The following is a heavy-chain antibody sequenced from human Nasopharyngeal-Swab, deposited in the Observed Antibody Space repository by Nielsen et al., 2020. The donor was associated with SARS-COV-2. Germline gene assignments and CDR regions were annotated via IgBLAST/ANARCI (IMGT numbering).Heavy chain of an antibody. CDR2: ISYDGSNK. D-gene: IGHD1-14*01. Sequence: GESLKISCAASGFTFSSYAMHWVRQAPGKGLEWVAVISYDGSNKYYADSVKGRFTISRDNSKNTLYLQMNSLRAEDTAVYYCARNHPYVMTSPFNYYYYGMDVWGQGTTVTVSS. V-gene: IGHV3-30-3*01. J-gene: IGHJ6*02. CDR3: ARNHPYVMTSPFNYYYYGMDV. CDR1: GFTFSSYA.